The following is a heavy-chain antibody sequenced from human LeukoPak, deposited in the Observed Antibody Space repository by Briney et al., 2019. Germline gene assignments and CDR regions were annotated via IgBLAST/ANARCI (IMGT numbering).Heavy chain of an antibody. V-gene: IGHV1-46*01. J-gene: IGHJ5*02. Sequence: ASVKVSCKASGYTFTSYYMHWVRQAPGQGLEWMGIINPSGGSTSYAQKFQGRVTMTRDTSISTAYMELSSLRSEDTAVYYCAKETPNTGWFDPWGQGTLVTVSS. CDR3: AKETPNTGWFDP. CDR1: GYTFTSYY. CDR2: INPSGGST. D-gene: IGHD1-14*01.